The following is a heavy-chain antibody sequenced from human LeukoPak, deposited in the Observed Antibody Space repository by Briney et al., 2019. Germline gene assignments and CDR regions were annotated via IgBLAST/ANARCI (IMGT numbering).Heavy chain of an antibody. J-gene: IGHJ4*02. CDR2: IYTSGST. V-gene: IGHV4-4*08. CDR1: GGSVSTYS. CDR3: ATFRSSSSLRGDF. D-gene: IGHD2-2*01. Sequence: SETLSLTCTVSGGSVSTYSWTWIRQPPGKGLEWIGYIYTSGSTNYNPSLKSRFTMSVDASKNHFSLRLNSVAAADTAVYYCATFRSSSSLRGDFWGQGTLVTVSS.